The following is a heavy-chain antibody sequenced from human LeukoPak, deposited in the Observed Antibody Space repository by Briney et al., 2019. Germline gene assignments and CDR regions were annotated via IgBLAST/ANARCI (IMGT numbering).Heavy chain of an antibody. V-gene: IGHV4-34*01. CDR3: ARAPLYYDSSFDY. Sequence: SETLSLTCAVYGGSFSGYYWSWIRQPPGKGLEWIGDINHSGSTNYNPSLKSRVTISVDTSKNQFSLKLSSVTAADTAVYYCARAPLYYDSSFDYWGQGTLVTVSS. J-gene: IGHJ4*02. CDR2: INHSGST. CDR1: GGSFSGYY. D-gene: IGHD3-22*01.